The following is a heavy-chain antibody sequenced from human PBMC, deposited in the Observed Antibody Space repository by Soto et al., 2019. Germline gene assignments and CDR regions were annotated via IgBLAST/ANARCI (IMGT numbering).Heavy chain of an antibody. CDR3: ARDARVGANIYRFDP. D-gene: IGHD1-26*01. CDR2: IWYDGSNK. V-gene: IGHV3-33*01. Sequence: PGGSLRLSCAASGFTFSSYGMHWVRQAPGKGLEWVAVIWYDGSNKYYADSVKGRFTISRDNSKNTLYLQMNSLRAEDTAVYYCARDARVGANIYRFDPWGQGTLVTVSS. CDR1: GFTFSSYG. J-gene: IGHJ5*02.